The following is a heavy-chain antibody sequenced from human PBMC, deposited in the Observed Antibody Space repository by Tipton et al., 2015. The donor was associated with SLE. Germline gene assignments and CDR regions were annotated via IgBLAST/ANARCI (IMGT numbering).Heavy chain of an antibody. D-gene: IGHD3-10*01. CDR2: ISPYNGNT. V-gene: IGHV1-18*01. CDR3: ASGSLLLWSGDLQDY. J-gene: IGHJ4*02. Sequence: QSGAEVKKPWASVKGSCKASGYTFTSYGISWVRQAPGQGLEWMGWISPYNGNTNYAQKLQGRVTMTTDTSTSIAYMELRGRRSDGTAVHYCASGSLLLWSGDLQDYWGQGTLVTVS. CDR1: GYTFTSYG.